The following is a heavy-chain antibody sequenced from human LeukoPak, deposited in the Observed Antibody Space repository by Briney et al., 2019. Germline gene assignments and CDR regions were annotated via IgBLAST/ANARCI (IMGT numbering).Heavy chain of an antibody. Sequence: PGGSLRLSCVASGFIFSSYAMNWVRQAPGKGLEWVSAISGNGGSTYYADSVKGRFTISRDNSKNTLYLQMSSLGAEDTAVYYCAKDPRGYSYGDFDYWGQGSLVTVSS. CDR3: AKDPRGYSYGDFDY. CDR2: ISGNGGST. J-gene: IGHJ4*02. V-gene: IGHV3-23*01. D-gene: IGHD5-18*01. CDR1: GFIFSSYA.